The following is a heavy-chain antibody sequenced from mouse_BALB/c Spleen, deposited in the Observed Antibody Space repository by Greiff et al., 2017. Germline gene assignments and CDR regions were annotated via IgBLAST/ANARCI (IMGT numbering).Heavy chain of an antibody. CDR2: INPNNGGT. Sequence: EVQLQQSGPELVKPGASVKIPCKASGYTFTDYNMDWVKQSHGQSLEWIGDINPNNGGTIYNQKFKGKATLTVDKSSSTAYMELRSLTSEDTAVYYCARESYYRYFLFDYWGQGTTLTVSS. CDR3: ARESYYRYFLFDY. D-gene: IGHD2-14*01. CDR1: GYTFTDYN. J-gene: IGHJ2*01. V-gene: IGHV1-18*01.